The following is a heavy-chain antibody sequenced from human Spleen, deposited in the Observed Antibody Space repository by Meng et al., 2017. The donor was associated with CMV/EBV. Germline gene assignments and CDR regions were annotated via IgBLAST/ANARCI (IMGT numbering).Heavy chain of an antibody. Sequence: GESLKISCAASGFTFSDYYMSWVRQAPGKGLEWVGFIRSNVYGGTTEYAASVKGKFTISRDDSKAIAYLQMDNLKAEDTAVYYCTREDYKWDDLISLNDYWGQGTLVTVSS. J-gene: IGHJ4*02. V-gene: IGHV3-71*01. CDR2: IRSNVYGGTT. CDR3: TREDYKWDDLISLNDY. CDR1: GFTFSDYY. D-gene: IGHD1-20*01.